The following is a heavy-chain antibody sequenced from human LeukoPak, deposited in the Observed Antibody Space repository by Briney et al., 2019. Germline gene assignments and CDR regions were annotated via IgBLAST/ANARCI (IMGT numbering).Heavy chain of an antibody. Sequence: GASVKVSCKACGYTFTSYGISWVRQAPGQGLEWMGWISAYNGNTNYVQKLQGRVTMTTDTSTSTAYMELRSLRSDDTAVYYCARAMVRGVILHYYGMDVWGQGTTVTVSS. J-gene: IGHJ6*02. CDR2: ISAYNGNT. CDR3: ARAMVRGVILHYYGMDV. V-gene: IGHV1-18*01. CDR1: GYTFTSYG. D-gene: IGHD3-10*01.